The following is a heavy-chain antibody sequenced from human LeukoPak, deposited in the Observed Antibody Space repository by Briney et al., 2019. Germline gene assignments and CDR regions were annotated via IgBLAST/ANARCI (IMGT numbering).Heavy chain of an antibody. V-gene: IGHV4-4*07. Sequence: SETLSLTCTVSGGSISSYYWSWIRQPAGKGLEWIGRIYTSGSTNYNPSLKSRVAMSVDTSKNQFSLKLSSVTAADTAVYFCARGGRYMSASWYRSVYYYMDVWGKGTTVTVSS. CDR1: GGSISSYY. J-gene: IGHJ6*03. CDR2: IYTSGST. D-gene: IGHD6-13*01. CDR3: ARGGRYMSASWYRSVYYYMDV.